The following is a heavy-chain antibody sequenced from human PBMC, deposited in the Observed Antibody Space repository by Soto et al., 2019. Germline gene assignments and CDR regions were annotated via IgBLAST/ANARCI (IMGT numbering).Heavy chain of an antibody. CDR2: ISSSSSYI. Sequence: VQLVESGGGLVKPGGSLRLSCAASGFTFSSYSMNWVRQAPGKGLEWVSSISSSSSYIYYADSVKGRFTISRDNAKNSLYLQMNSLRAEDTAVYYCAREAIVLMVYAPRGWFDPWGQGTLVTVSS. D-gene: IGHD2-8*01. J-gene: IGHJ5*02. CDR3: AREAIVLMVYAPRGWFDP. V-gene: IGHV3-21*01. CDR1: GFTFSSYS.